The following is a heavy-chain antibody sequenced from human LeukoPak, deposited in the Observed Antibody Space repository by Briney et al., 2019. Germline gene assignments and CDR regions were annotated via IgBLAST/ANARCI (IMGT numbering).Heavy chain of an antibody. Sequence: GGSLRLSCAASGFTFSSYAMSWVRQAPGKGLEWVAVISNDESNKFYANSVKGRFTISRDTSTNTLHLQMNSLRAEDTAVYYCARARAQDFDYWGQGTLVTVSS. CDR2: ISNDESNK. J-gene: IGHJ4*02. CDR3: ARARAQDFDY. CDR1: GFTFSSYA. D-gene: IGHD3-10*01. V-gene: IGHV3-30*03.